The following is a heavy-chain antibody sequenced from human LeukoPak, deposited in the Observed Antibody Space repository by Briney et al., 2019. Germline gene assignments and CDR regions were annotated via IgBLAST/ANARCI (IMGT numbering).Heavy chain of an antibody. V-gene: IGHV4-59*08. J-gene: IGHJ4*02. CDR3: ARHGHDSANFEAHFDS. CDR2: INYSGRT. D-gene: IGHD4/OR15-4a*01. Sequence: PSETLSLTCTVSGDSISGYYWSWIRQSPGKGLEWIAYINYSGRTNYNLSLKIRVTISVDTSKNQLSLRLSSVTAADTAVYFCARHGHDSANFEAHFDSWGQGTLVTVSS. CDR1: GDSISGYY.